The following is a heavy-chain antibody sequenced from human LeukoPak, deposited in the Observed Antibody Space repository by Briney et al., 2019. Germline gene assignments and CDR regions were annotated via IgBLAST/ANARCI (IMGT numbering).Heavy chain of an antibody. CDR3: AKCRVTGYSSSWYYFDY. D-gene: IGHD6-13*01. Sequence: PGGSLTLPCAASGFTFSSYAMSWVRQAPGKGLEWVSAISGSGGSTYYADSVKCRFTISRDNSKNTLYLQMNSLRAEDTAVYYCAKCRVTGYSSSWYYFDYWGQASLVSVSS. CDR2: ISGSGGST. J-gene: IGHJ4*02. V-gene: IGHV3-23*01. CDR1: GFTFSSYA.